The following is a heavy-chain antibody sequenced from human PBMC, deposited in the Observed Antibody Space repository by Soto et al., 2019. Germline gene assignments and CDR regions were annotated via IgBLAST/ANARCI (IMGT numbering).Heavy chain of an antibody. CDR1: GDSISSYY. CDR3: ASVGELPVWFDP. V-gene: IGHV4-59*13. D-gene: IGHD3-10*01. CDR2: ISNTGST. Sequence: QVQLQESGPGLVKPSETLSLTCTVSGDSISSYYWSWIRQPPGKGLEWVGYISNTGSTIYNPSLEGRATISLGTAKNQVSLRLNSVTVADRAVYYCASVGELPVWFDPWGRGTLVTVSS. J-gene: IGHJ5*02.